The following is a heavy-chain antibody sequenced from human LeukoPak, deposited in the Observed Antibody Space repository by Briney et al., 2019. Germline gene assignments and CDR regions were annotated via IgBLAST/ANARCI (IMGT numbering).Heavy chain of an antibody. V-gene: IGHV1-24*01. CDR3: ATSLAVAGLLFDY. CDR1: GYTLTELS. CDR2: FDPEDGET. D-gene: IGHD6-19*01. Sequence: ASVKVSCKVSGYTLTELSMHWVRQAPGEGLEWMGGFDPEDGETIYAQKFQGRVTMTEDTSTDTAYMELSSLRSEDTAVYYCATSLAVAGLLFDYWGQGTLVTVSS. J-gene: IGHJ4*02.